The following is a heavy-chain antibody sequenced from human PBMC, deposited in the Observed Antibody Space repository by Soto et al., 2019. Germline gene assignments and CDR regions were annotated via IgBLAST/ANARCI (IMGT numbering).Heavy chain of an antibody. V-gene: IGHV2-5*02. J-gene: IGHJ4*02. CDR1: GFSLSTSGVG. CDR3: AHRRPDTAVAWDRGYFDY. CDR2: IYWDNDK. Sequence: QITLKESGPTLVKPTQTLTLTCTFFGFSLSTSGVGVGWTRQPPGKALEWLAVIYWDNDKRYNPSLKSRLTITKDTSNNQVVLIVTYMDPVDTATYYCAHRRPDTAVAWDRGYFDYWGQGTLVTVSS. D-gene: IGHD2-21*01.